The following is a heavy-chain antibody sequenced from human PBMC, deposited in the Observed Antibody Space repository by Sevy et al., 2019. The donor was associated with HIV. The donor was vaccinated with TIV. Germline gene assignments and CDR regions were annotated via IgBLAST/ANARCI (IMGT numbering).Heavy chain of an antibody. V-gene: IGHV3-48*01. CDR1: GFTFSNYD. J-gene: IGHJ6*02. CDR2: ISSDSSRI. D-gene: IGHD2-15*01. Sequence: GGSLRLSCAASGFTFSNYDMNWVRQAPGKGVEWVSYISSDSSRIYYADSVKGRLTISRDNAKNSLYVQMNRLRAEDTAVYYCARDAGYTDQGMDVWGQGTTVTVSS. CDR3: ARDAGYTDQGMDV.